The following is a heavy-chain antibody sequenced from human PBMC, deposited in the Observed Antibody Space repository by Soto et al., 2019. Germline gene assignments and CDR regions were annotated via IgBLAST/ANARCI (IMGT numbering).Heavy chain of an antibody. CDR1: GFTFGDYA. CDR3: TRDSGLGYGYYYYGMDV. D-gene: IGHD3-10*01. V-gene: IGHV3-49*03. Sequence: GVLRLSCTASGFTFGDYAMSWFRQAPGKGLEWVGFIRSKAYGGTTEYAASVKGRFTISRDDSKSIAYLQMNSLKTEDTAVYYCTRDSGLGYGYYYYGMDVWGQGTTVTVYS. J-gene: IGHJ6*02. CDR2: IRSKAYGGTT.